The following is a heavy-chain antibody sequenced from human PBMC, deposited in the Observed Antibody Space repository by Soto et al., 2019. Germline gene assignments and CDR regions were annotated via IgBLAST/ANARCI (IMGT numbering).Heavy chain of an antibody. J-gene: IGHJ4*02. V-gene: IGHV1-69*02. CDR1: GGTLSSYT. CDR3: ARGKGYCSGASCPDFDY. Sequence: QVQLVQSGAEVKKPGSSVKVSCKASGGTLSSYTFSWVRQAPGQGLEWMGRIIPNLGITNYAQKFQGRITIIVDKSTSTAYMELSSLRSEDTAVYYCARGKGYCSGASCPDFDYWGQGTLVTVSS. CDR2: IIPNLGIT. D-gene: IGHD2-15*01.